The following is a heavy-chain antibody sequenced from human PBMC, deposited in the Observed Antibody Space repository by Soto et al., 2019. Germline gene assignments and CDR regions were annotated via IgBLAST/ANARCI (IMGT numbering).Heavy chain of an antibody. V-gene: IGHV4-39*01. D-gene: IGHD5-18*01. J-gene: IGHJ2*01. CDR1: CGPISSSSYY. Sequence: SETLSLTCTVSCGPISSSSYYWGWIRQAPGKGLEWLATIYYTGYTYHNPSLKSHVTISVDTSKNQFSLKLTSVTAADTALYYCARSAIATHWFFDLWGRGTLVTVSS. CDR3: ARSAIATHWFFDL. CDR2: IYYTGYT.